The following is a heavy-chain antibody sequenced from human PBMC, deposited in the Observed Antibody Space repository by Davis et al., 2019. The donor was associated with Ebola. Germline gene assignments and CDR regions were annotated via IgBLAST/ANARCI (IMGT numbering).Heavy chain of an antibody. CDR1: GYTFTDYY. Sequence: ASVKVSCKASGYTFTDYYIHWVRQAPGQGLEWMGWINPNSGGTHYVQKFQGRVTMTEDTSTDTAYMELSSLRSEDTAVYYCATGLGKLGIRSWGQGTLVTVSS. V-gene: IGHV1-2*02. CDR2: INPNSGGT. J-gene: IGHJ4*02. D-gene: IGHD7-27*01. CDR3: ATGLGKLGIRS.